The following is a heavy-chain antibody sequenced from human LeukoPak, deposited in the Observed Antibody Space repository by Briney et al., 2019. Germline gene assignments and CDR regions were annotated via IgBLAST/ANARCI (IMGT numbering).Heavy chain of an antibody. CDR2: IYPDDSDT. CDR1: GYTFTDYW. J-gene: IGHJ5*02. Sequence: GGSLKISCQASGYTFTDYWIGWVRQVPGKGLEWMGIIYPDDSDTRYSPSFQGQVTISVDKSISTAYLQWSSLQASDTAIYYCARQYDGSSSYYHNWFDPWGQGTLVTVSS. CDR3: ARQYDGSSSYYHNWFDP. V-gene: IGHV5-51*01. D-gene: IGHD3-22*01.